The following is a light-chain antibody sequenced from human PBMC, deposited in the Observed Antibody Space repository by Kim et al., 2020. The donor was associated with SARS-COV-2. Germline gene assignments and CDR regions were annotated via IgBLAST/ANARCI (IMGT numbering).Light chain of an antibody. V-gene: IGLV3-19*01. J-gene: IGLJ1*01. CDR2: GKN. CDR1: SLRSYY. Sequence: SSELTQDPAVSVALGQTVRITCQGDSLRSYYASWYQQKPGQAPVLVIYGKNNWPSGIPDRFSGSSSGNTASLTFTGAQAEDETDYYCNSRDSSGYVFGTG. CDR3: NSRDSSGYV.